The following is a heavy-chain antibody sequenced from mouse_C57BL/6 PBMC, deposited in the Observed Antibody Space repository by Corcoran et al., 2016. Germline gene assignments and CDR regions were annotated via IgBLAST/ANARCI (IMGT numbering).Heavy chain of an antibody. CDR3: ATALGRGAMDY. Sequence: EVQLQQSGPVLVKPGASVKMSCKASGYTFTDYYMNWVKQSHGKSLEWIGVINPYNGGTSYNQKFKGKATLTVDKSSSTAYMELNSLTSEDSAVYYCATALGRGAMDYWGQGTSVTVSS. J-gene: IGHJ4*01. D-gene: IGHD4-1*01. CDR1: GYTFTDYY. V-gene: IGHV1-19*01. CDR2: INPYNGGT.